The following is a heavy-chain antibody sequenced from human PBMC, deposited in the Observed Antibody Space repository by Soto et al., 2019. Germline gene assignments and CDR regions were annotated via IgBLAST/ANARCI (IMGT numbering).Heavy chain of an antibody. J-gene: IGHJ3*02. CDR1: GGTFSSYA. Sequence: QVQLVQSGAEVKKPGSSVKVSCKASGGTFSSYAISWVRQAPGQGLEWMGGIIPIVGTENSEQKLQGRVTITADESTTTTYMELSSLRSDETAVYYCTRNANEYCGGDWASGCGAFDIWGQGTMVTVSS. CDR2: IIPIVGTE. CDR3: TRNANEYCGGDWASGCGAFDI. V-gene: IGHV1-69*12. D-gene: IGHD2-21*02.